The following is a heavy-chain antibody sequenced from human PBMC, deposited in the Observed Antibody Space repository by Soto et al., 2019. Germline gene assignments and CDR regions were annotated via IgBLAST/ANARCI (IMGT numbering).Heavy chain of an antibody. CDR1: GGSFSGYY. CDR2: INHSGST. V-gene: IGHV4-34*01. D-gene: IGHD2-8*01. Sequence: SETLSLTCAVYGGSFSGYYWSWIRQPPGKGLEWIGEINHSGSTNYNPSLKSRVTISVDTSRNQFSLRLGSVTAADTAVYYCTKVSSGWFDPWGQGTLVTVSS. CDR3: TKVSSGWFDP. J-gene: IGHJ5*02.